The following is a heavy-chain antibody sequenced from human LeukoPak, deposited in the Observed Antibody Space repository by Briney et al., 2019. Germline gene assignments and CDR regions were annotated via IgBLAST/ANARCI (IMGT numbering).Heavy chain of an antibody. CDR3: ARDLGVVVVPTGEYFFDY. CDR1: GYSFTNFA. V-gene: IGHV1-3*01. J-gene: IGHJ4*02. Sequence: GASVKVSCKASGYSFTNFAIHWVRQAPGQRLEWMGWINAGNGKTKYSQKFQGRLTFTRDTSASTAYMYLSSLRSEDAAVYYCARDLGVVVVPTGEYFFDYWGQGTLVTVSS. CDR2: INAGNGKT. D-gene: IGHD3-22*01.